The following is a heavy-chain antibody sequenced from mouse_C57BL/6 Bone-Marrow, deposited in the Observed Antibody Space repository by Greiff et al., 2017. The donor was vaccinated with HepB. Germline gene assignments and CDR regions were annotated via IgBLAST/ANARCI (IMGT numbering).Heavy chain of an antibody. V-gene: IGHV1-82*01. CDR1: GYAFSSSW. Sequence: QVQLKESGPELVKPGASVKISCKASGYAFSSSWMNWVKQRPGKGLEWIGRIYPGDGDTNYNGKFKGKATLTADKSSSTAYMQLSSLTSEDSAVYFCARSLYYYGRGAMDYWGQGTSVTVSS. D-gene: IGHD1-1*01. CDR2: IYPGDGDT. CDR3: ARSLYYYGRGAMDY. J-gene: IGHJ4*01.